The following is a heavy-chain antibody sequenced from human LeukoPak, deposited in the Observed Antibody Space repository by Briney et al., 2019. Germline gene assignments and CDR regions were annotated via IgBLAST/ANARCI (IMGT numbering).Heavy chain of an antibody. D-gene: IGHD4-17*01. J-gene: IGHJ4*02. CDR2: IRYDGSNK. CDR1: GFTFSIYG. Sequence: GGSLRLSCAASGFTFSIYGMHWVRQAPGKGLEWVAFIRYDGSNKYYADSVKGRFTISRDNSKNTLYLQMNSLKTEDTAVYYCTPHGRGDYAPLGGVDYWGQGTLVTVSS. V-gene: IGHV3-30*02. CDR3: TPHGRGDYAPLGGVDY.